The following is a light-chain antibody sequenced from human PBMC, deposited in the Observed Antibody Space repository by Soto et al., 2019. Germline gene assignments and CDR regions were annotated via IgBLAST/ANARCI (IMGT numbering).Light chain of an antibody. J-gene: IGKJ4*01. V-gene: IGKV1-5*03. CDR2: KAS. CDR1: QSISTW. CDR3: QQYNTYALT. Sequence: DIQMTQSPSTLSASVGDRVTITCRASQSISTWLAWYQQKAGKAPKLLIYKASSLESGVPSRFSGSGSGTEFNITISSLQPDDFATYYCQQYNTYALTFGGGTTVDIK.